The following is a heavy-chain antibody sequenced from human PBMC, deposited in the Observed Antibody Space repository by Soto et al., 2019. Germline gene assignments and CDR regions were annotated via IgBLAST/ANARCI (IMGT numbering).Heavy chain of an antibody. CDR2: ISYDGSNK. Sequence: PGGSLILSCAASGFTFSSYGMHWVRQAPGKGLEWVAVISYDGSNKYYADSVKGRFTISRDNSKNTLYLQMNSLRAEDTAVYYCAKGDPVEMATIKDYYGMDVWGQGTTVIVSS. CDR1: GFTFSSYG. CDR3: AKGDPVEMATIKDYYGMDV. D-gene: IGHD5-12*01. V-gene: IGHV3-30*18. J-gene: IGHJ6*02.